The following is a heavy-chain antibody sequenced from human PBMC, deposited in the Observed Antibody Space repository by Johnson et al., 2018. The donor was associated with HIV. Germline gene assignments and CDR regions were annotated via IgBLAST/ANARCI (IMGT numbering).Heavy chain of an antibody. CDR2: ISYDGSNK. CDR1: GFTFSSYA. Sequence: QMLLVESGGGVVQPGRSLRLSCAASGFTFSSYAMHWVRQAPGKGLEWVAVISYDGSNKYYADSVKGRFTISRDNSKNTLYLQMNSLRAEDTALYYCAKDIRGIAVAGAFDIWGQGTMVTVYS. CDR3: AKDIRGIAVAGAFDI. J-gene: IGHJ3*02. V-gene: IGHV3-30*04. D-gene: IGHD6-19*01.